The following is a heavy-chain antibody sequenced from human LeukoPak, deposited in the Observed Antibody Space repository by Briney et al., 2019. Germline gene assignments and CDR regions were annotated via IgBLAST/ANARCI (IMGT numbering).Heavy chain of an antibody. V-gene: IGHV3-30*02. CDR3: AKDQNDMVRGPNPTFDY. Sequence: GGSLRLSCVASGFTFSNYGMQWVRQAPGKGLEWVAFTRYDGTNEYYGDSVKGRFTISRDNSKNTLYLQMNSLRVEDTAVYYCAKDQNDMVRGPNPTFDYWGQGTLVTVSS. CDR1: GFTFSNYG. J-gene: IGHJ4*02. D-gene: IGHD3-10*01. CDR2: TRYDGTNE.